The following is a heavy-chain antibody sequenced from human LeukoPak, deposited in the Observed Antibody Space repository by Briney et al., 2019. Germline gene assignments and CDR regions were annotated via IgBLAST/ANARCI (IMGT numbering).Heavy chain of an antibody. V-gene: IGHV4-31*03. Sequence: SETLSLTCTVSGGSISSGGYYWSWIRQHPGKGLEWIGYIYYSGSTYYNPSLKSRVTISVDTSKNQFSLKLSSVTAADTAVYYCARSQGNWFDPWGQGTLVTVSS. CDR3: ARSQGNWFDP. J-gene: IGHJ5*02. CDR2: IYYSGST. CDR1: GGSISSGGYY.